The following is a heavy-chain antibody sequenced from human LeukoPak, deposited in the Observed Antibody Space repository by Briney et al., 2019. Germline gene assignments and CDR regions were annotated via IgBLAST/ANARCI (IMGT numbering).Heavy chain of an antibody. CDR1: GGSISSSSYY. V-gene: IGHV4-39*01. CDR2: IYYSGST. Sequence: TSETLSLTCTDSGGSISSSSYYSGWIRQPPGKGLEWIGSIYYSGSTYYNPSLKSRVTISVDTSKNQFSLKLSSVTAADTAVSYCARQSSYSGSYYDYWGQGTLVTVSS. CDR3: ARQSSYSGSYYDY. D-gene: IGHD1-26*01. J-gene: IGHJ4*02.